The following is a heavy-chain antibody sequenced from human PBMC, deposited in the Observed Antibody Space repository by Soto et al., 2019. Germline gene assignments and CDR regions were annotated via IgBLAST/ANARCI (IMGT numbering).Heavy chain of an antibody. CDR2: MSSSGST. D-gene: IGHD3-16*01. CDR1: FSDYE. CDR3: ARGRYDYIWESLRYSASFSDY. Sequence: FSDYEMSLLLKTTGKRLKWVSYMSSSGSTNYNPSLQSRVTISEDTSKNQCSLKLSSVTAADTAVYYCARGRYDYIWESLRYSASFSDYWGQRTLVTVSS. J-gene: IGHJ4*02. V-gene: IGHV4-34*01.